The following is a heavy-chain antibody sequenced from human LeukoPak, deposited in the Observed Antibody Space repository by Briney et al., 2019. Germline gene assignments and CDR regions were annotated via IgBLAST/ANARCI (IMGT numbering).Heavy chain of an antibody. CDR3: ARGVGEYCSGGSCYPFDY. CDR2: IDYSGST. Sequence: SETLSLTCTVSGGSISSGGYYWSWIRQHPGKGLEWIGFIDYSGSTYYNPSLKSRVTISVDTSKNQFSLKLSSVTAADTAVYYCARGVGEYCSGGSCYPFDYWGQGTLVTVS. V-gene: IGHV4-31*03. D-gene: IGHD2-15*01. CDR1: GGSISSGGYY. J-gene: IGHJ4*02.